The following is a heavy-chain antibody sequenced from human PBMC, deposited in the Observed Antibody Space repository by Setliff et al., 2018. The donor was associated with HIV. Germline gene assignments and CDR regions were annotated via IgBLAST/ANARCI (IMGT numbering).Heavy chain of an antibody. D-gene: IGHD3-9*01. CDR2: INFSGDT. Sequence: PSETLSLTCTVSGGSISSNNYYWGWIRQAPGKGLEWIGNINFSGDTYNNPSLKSRVTISVDMSNNQFSLKVTSVTAADTAVYYCSKILNLYNYMDAWGKGTSVTVSS. V-gene: IGHV4-39*07. CDR1: GGSISSNNYY. J-gene: IGHJ6*03. CDR3: SKILNLYNYMDA.